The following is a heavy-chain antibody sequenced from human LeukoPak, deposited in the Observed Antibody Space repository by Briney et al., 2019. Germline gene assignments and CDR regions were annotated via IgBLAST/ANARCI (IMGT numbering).Heavy chain of an antibody. D-gene: IGHD5-18*01. CDR1: GYTFTSYG. CDR2: ISAYNGNT. V-gene: IGHV1-18*01. Sequence: ASVKVSCKASGYTFTSYGISWVRQTPGQGLEWMGWISAYNGNTNYAQKLQGRVTMTTDTSTSTAYMELRSLRSDDTAVYYCARQDTAMVGVGFDYWGQGTLVTVSS. CDR3: ARQDTAMVGVGFDY. J-gene: IGHJ4*02.